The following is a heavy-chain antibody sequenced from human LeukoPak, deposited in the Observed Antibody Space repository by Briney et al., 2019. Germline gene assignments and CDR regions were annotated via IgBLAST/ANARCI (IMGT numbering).Heavy chain of an antibody. CDR1: GFTFSSYD. J-gene: IGHJ2*01. Sequence: GGSLRLSCAASGFTFSSYDMHWVRQAPGKGLEWVSAIGTAGDTYYPGSVKGRFTISRENAKNSLYLQMNSLRAGDTAVYYCARDRGSSWYFDLWGRGTLVTVSS. V-gene: IGHV3-13*01. CDR2: IGTAGDT. CDR3: ARDRGSSWYFDL. D-gene: IGHD1-26*01.